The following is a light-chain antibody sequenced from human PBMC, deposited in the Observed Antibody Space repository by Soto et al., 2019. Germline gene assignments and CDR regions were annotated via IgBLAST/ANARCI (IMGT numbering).Light chain of an antibody. V-gene: IGLV2-8*01. CDR1: SSDVAGSDY. CDR2: EVT. CDR3: SSFARGDNPHVL. J-gene: IGLJ2*01. Sequence: QSVLTQPPSASGSPGQSVTISCTGPSSDVAGSDYVSWYQQHPGKAPKLIIYEVTKRPAGVPDRFCGSNSGNTASLTVSVLQADDESYYYCSSFARGDNPHVLFGGGTKLTVL.